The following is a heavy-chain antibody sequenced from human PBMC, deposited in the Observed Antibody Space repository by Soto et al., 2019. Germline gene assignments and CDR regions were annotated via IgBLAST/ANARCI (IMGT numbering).Heavy chain of an antibody. Sequence: ASVKVSCKASGYTFTSYGLSWVRQAPGQGLEWMGWISAYNGNTNYAQKLQGRVTMTTDTSTSTAYMELRSLRSDDTAVYYCARVEWLGNWFDPWGQGTLVTVSP. CDR3: ARVEWLGNWFDP. J-gene: IGHJ5*02. CDR1: GYTFTSYG. D-gene: IGHD6-19*01. CDR2: ISAYNGNT. V-gene: IGHV1-18*01.